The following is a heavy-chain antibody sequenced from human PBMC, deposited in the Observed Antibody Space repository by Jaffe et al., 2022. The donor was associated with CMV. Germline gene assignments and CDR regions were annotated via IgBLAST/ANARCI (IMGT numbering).Heavy chain of an antibody. Sequence: EVQLVESGGGLVQPGGSLRLSCAASGFTFSSYAMHWVRQAPGKGLEYVSAISSNGGSTYYANSVKGRFTISRDNSKNTLYLQMGSLRAEDMAVYYCARAVAPVLRFLEWREVGYFDLWGRGTLVTVSS. CDR1: GFTFSSYA. CDR2: ISSNGGST. J-gene: IGHJ2*01. D-gene: IGHD3-3*01. CDR3: ARAVAPVLRFLEWREVGYFDL. V-gene: IGHV3-64*01.